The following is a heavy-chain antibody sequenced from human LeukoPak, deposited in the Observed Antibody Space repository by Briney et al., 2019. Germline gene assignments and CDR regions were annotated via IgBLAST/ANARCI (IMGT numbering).Heavy chain of an antibody. Sequence: GGSLRLSCAASGFTFSSYWMTWVRQAPGKGLEWVANIKQDGTEKYYVDSVKGRFTISRDNVKNSLYLQMNSLRAEDTAIYYCARGVGFDFWSGYPYYFDYWGQGTPVTVSS. V-gene: IGHV3-7*01. CDR2: IKQDGTEK. CDR3: ARGVGFDFWSGYPYYFDY. D-gene: IGHD3-3*01. CDR1: GFTFSSYW. J-gene: IGHJ4*02.